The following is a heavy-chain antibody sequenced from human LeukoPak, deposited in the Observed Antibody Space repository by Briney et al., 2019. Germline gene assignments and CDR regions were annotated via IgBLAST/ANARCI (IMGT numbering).Heavy chain of an antibody. D-gene: IGHD6-13*01. CDR1: GFTLSRYW. CDR3: ARGGIASVDPTGY. J-gene: IGHJ4*02. Sequence: GGSLRLSCAASGFTLSRYWMHWVRQAPGKGLVWVSRINTDGTSRSYADSVKGRFTISRDNAKNTLYLQMNSLRAEDTAVHYCARGGIASVDPTGYWGQGTLVTVSS. V-gene: IGHV3-74*01. CDR2: INTDGTSR.